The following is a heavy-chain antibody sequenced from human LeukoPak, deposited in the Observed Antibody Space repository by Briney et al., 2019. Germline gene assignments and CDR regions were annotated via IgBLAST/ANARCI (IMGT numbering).Heavy chain of an antibody. J-gene: IGHJ4*02. CDR3: AKSGYSGSYQRFDY. Sequence: GGSLRLSCAASGFTFSSYAMSWVRQAPGKGLEWVSAISGSGGSTYYADSVKGRFTISRDNSKNTLYLQMNRLRAEDAAVYYCAKSGYSGSYQRFDYWGQGTLVTVSS. V-gene: IGHV3-23*01. CDR2: ISGSGGST. D-gene: IGHD1-26*01. CDR1: GFTFSSYA.